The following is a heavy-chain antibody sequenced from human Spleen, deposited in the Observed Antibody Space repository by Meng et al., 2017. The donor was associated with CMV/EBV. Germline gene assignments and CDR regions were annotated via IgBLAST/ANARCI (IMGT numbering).Heavy chain of an antibody. CDR1: GYTFTGYY. J-gene: IGHJ6*02. Sequence: ASVKVSCKASGYTFTGYYMHWVRQAPGQGLEWMGWINPNSGGTNYAQKFQGKVTMIRDTSISTAYMELSRLRSDDTAVYYCASLHSGGYCGSTGCYGMDVWGQGTTVTVSS. CDR3: ASLHSGGYCGSTGCYGMDV. V-gene: IGHV1-2*02. CDR2: INPNSGGT. D-gene: IGHD2-2*01.